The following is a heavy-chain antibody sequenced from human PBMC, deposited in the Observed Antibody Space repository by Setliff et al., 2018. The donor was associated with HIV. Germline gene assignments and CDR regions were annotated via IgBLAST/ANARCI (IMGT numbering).Heavy chain of an antibody. J-gene: IGHJ5*02. CDR3: ATSPRGTYYDILSGRPRGWFDP. V-gene: IGHV1-69*13. CDR1: GGTFSSYA. Sequence: SVKVSCKASGGTFSSYAITWVRQAPGQGPEWMGGIIPIYGTPNYAQRFRGRVTITADESTSTAYMDLSSLTSDDTAVYYCATSPRGTYYDILSGRPRGWFDPWGQGTLVTVSS. CDR2: IIPIYGTP. D-gene: IGHD3-9*01.